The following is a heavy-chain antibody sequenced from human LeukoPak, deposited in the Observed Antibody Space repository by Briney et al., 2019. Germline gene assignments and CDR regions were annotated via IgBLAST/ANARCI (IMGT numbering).Heavy chain of an antibody. D-gene: IGHD5-18*01. V-gene: IGHV3-23*01. CDR3: AKDTASSWWYFDL. Sequence: GGSLRLSCAASGFTFSSYAMSWVRQAPGKGLEWVSAISGSGGSTYYADSVKGRFTISGDNSKNTLYLQMNSLRAEDTAVYYCAKDTASSWWYFDLWGRGTLVTVSS. CDR1: GFTFSSYA. CDR2: ISGSGGST. J-gene: IGHJ2*01.